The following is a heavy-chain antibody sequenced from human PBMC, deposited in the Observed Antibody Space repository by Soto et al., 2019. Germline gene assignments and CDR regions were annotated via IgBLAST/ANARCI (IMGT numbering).Heavy chain of an antibody. CDR3: AGPGYSSQDY. Sequence: GSLRLSCAASGFTFSSFALSWVRQAPGKGLEWVSAISGSGDGTDYAASVKGRFTISRDNSKNTLYLQMNSLRAEDTAVYYCAGPGYSSQDYWGQGALVTVSS. V-gene: IGHV3-23*01. J-gene: IGHJ4*02. CDR2: ISGSGDGT. D-gene: IGHD5-18*01. CDR1: GFTFSSFA.